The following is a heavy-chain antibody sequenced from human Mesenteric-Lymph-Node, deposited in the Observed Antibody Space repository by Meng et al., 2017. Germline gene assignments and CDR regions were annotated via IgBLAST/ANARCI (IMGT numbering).Heavy chain of an antibody. CDR2: ISYDGTNK. CDR1: GMSFNTHA. V-gene: IGHV3-30-3*01. J-gene: IGHJ4*02. CDR3: MSEIRKAPTGTDY. Sequence: QVQLVESGGGVVQPGRCLRVSCVDSGMSFNTHAMHWVRQAPGKGLEWVAVISYDGTNKYYADSVMGRFTISRDNSKSTLFLQMNSLRAEDTAMYYCMSEIRKAPTGTDYWGQGTLVTVSS. D-gene: IGHD6-13*01.